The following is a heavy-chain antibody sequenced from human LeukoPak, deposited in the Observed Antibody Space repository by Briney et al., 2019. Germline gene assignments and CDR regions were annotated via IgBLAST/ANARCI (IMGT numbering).Heavy chain of an antibody. V-gene: IGHV3-66*01. CDR2: IYSGGST. D-gene: IGHD3-16*02. J-gene: IGHJ4*02. Sequence: GVSLRLSCAASGFTVSSNYMSWVRHAPGKGLEWGSVIYSGGSTYYADSVKGRFTISRDNSKKTLYLQMNSLRAEDTAVYYCARGHYDYVWGSYRYSVGIDYWGQGTLVTVSS. CDR3: ARGHYDYVWGSYRYSVGIDY. CDR1: GFTVSSNY.